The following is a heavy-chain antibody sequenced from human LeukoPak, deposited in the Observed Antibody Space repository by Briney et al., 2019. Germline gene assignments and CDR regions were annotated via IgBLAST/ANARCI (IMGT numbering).Heavy chain of an antibody. CDR1: GYTFTSYA. D-gene: IGHD2-15*01. Sequence: GASVKVSCKASGYTFTSYAMHWVRQAPGQRLEWMGWINAGNGNTKYSQEFQGRVTITRDTSASTAYMELSSLRSEDMAVYYCARARPMRGGSDYNWFDPWGQGTLVTVSS. V-gene: IGHV1-3*03. J-gene: IGHJ5*02. CDR2: INAGNGNT. CDR3: ARARPMRGGSDYNWFDP.